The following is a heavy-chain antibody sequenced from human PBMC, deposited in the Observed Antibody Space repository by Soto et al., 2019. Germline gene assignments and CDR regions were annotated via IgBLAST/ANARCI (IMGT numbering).Heavy chain of an antibody. Sequence: HPGGSLRLSCAASGFTFSSYAMSWVRQAPGKGLEWFSAISGSGGSTYYADSVKGRFTISRDNSKNTLYLQMNSLRAEDTAVYYCAKEIPPPSWGSGSYYNPFDPWGQGTLVTVSS. CDR1: GFTFSSYA. CDR2: ISGSGGST. V-gene: IGHV3-23*01. J-gene: IGHJ5*02. D-gene: IGHD3-10*01. CDR3: AKEIPPPSWGSGSYYNPFDP.